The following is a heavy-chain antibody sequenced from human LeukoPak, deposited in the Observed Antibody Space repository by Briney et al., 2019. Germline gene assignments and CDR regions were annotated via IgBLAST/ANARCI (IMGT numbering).Heavy chain of an antibody. V-gene: IGHV1-58*01. CDR3: AADPSYSSGYRYYFDY. CDR2: IVVGSGNT. D-gene: IGHD3-22*01. J-gene: IGHJ4*02. Sequence: SVKVSCKTSGFTFISSAVQWVRQARGQRLEWIGWIVVGSGNTNYAQKFQERVTITRDMSTSTAYMELSSLRSEDTAVYCCAADPSYSSGYRYYFDYWGQGTLVTVSS. CDR1: GFTFISSA.